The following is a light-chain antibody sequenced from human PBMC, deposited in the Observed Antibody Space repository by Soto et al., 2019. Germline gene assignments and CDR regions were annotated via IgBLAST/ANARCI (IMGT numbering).Light chain of an antibody. V-gene: IGLV2-8*01. CDR3: SSYAGSNNVV. J-gene: IGLJ2*01. CDR2: EVS. Sequence: QSALTQPPSASGSPGQSVTISCTGTSSDVGGYNYVSWYQQHPGKAPKLIIYEVSKPPSGVPDRFSGSKSGNTASLTVSGLQAEDEADSYCSSYAGSNNVVFGGGTKLTVL. CDR1: SSDVGGYNY.